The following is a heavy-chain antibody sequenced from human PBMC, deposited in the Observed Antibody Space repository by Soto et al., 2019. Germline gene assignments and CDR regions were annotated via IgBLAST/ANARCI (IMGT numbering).Heavy chain of an antibody. CDR3: ARGGLRYFDQGNWFDP. V-gene: IGHV1-69*13. CDR2: IIPIFGTA. J-gene: IGHJ5*02. CDR1: GGTFSSYA. D-gene: IGHD3-9*01. Sequence: SVKVSCKASGGTFSSYAISWVRQAPGRGLEWMGGIIPIFGTANYAQKFQGRVTITADESTSTAYMELSSLRSEDTAVYYCARGGLRYFDQGNWFDPWGQGTLVTVSS.